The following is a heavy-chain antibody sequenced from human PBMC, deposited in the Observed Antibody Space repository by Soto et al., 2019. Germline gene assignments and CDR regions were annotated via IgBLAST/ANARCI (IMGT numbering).Heavy chain of an antibody. D-gene: IGHD6-19*01. V-gene: IGHV3-23*01. CDR1: GFTFSSYA. Sequence: EVQLLESGGGLVQPGGSLRLSCAASGFTFSSYAMTWVRQAPGKGLEWVSDISAGGGSTYYADSVKGRFTVSKDKSKNTLNLQMNNLRAEDTAVYYWAKDLYTSGWSTWFAPRGQGTLVIVSS. CDR2: ISAGGGST. J-gene: IGHJ5*02. CDR3: AKDLYTSGWSTWFAP.